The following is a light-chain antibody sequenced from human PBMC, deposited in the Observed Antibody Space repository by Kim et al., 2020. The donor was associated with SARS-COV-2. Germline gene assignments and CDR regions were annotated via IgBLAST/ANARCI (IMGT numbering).Light chain of an antibody. CDR2: GAS. CDR3: QQYAASFT. J-gene: IGKJ2*01. V-gene: IGKV3-20*01. Sequence: SLSPGERANLSCRASQTLTGNNLAWYQQKPGQTPRLLIYGASSRATGTPDRFSGSGSGTDFTLTISRLETQDFAVYYCQQYAASFTFGGGTKLEI. CDR1: QTLTGNN.